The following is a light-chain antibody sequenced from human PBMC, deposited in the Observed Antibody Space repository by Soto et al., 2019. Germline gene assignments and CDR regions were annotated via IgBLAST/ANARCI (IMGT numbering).Light chain of an antibody. CDR1: QGIRNF. CDR2: AAS. V-gene: IGKV1-27*01. CDR3: QEYRSAPRMYT. J-gene: IGKJ2*01. Sequence: IQMTQSPSSLSASVGDAVTITCRASQGIRNFLAWYQQKPGEVPKLLIYAASTLQSGVPSRFSGSVSGTDFTLTISSLQPEDVATYYCQEYRSAPRMYTFGQGTKVDIK.